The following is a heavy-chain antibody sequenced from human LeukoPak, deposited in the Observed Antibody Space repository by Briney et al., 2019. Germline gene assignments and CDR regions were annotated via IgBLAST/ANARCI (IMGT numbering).Heavy chain of an antibody. CDR2: IYSSGST. CDR3: ARDLVDAFDI. CDR1: GGSISSGSSY. V-gene: IGHV4-61*02. Sequence: SQTLSLTCTVSGGSISSGSSYWSWIRQPAGKRLEWMGRIYSSGSTNYNPSLKSRVTISVDTSKNQFSLKLSSVTAADTAVYYCARDLVDAFDIWGQGTMVTVSS. D-gene: IGHD2-8*02. J-gene: IGHJ3*02.